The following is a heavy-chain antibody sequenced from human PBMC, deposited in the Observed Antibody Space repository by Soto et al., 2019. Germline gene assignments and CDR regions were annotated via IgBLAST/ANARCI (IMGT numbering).Heavy chain of an antibody. J-gene: IGHJ6*02. Sequence: PGGSLRLSCAASGFTFSSYAMSWVRQAPGKGLEWVSAISGSGGSTYYADSVKGRFTISRDNSKNTLYLQMNSLRAEDTAVYYCATVPGYSSGWRPYYYYGMDVWGQGTTVTVSS. V-gene: IGHV3-23*01. CDR3: ATVPGYSSGWRPYYYYGMDV. CDR2: ISGSGGST. D-gene: IGHD6-19*01. CDR1: GFTFSSYA.